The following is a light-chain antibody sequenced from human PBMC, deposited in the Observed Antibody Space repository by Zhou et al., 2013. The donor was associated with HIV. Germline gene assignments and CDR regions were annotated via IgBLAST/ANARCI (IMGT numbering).Light chain of an antibody. CDR3: QQSYSAPLT. J-gene: IGKJ4*01. Sequence: DIQITQSPSTLSASVGDRVTITCRPSQTIDNYLNWYQRKPGKAPKLLIYGASTLHSGVPSRFSGSGSGTDFTLTISSLHPEDFAAYYCQQSYSAPLTFGGGTKVEIK. V-gene: IGKV1-39*01. CDR1: QTIDNY. CDR2: GAS.